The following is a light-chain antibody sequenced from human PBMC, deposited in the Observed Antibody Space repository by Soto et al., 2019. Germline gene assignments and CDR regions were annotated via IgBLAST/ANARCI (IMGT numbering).Light chain of an antibody. V-gene: IGLV2-14*01. J-gene: IGLJ1*01. Sequence: QSVLTQPASVSGSPGQSITISCTGTSXDVGGYNYVSWYQQHPGKAPKLMIYEVSNRPSGVSNRFSGSKSGNTASLTISGLQADDEAAYYCSSYTSSSTAPYVFGTGTKVTVL. CDR2: EVS. CDR1: SXDVGGYNY. CDR3: SSYTSSSTAPYV.